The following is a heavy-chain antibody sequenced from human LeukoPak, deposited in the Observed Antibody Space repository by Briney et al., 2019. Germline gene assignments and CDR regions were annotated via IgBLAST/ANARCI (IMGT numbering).Heavy chain of an antibody. V-gene: IGHV3-30-3*01. Sequence: GGSLRLSCAASGFTFSSYAMHWVRQAPGKGLEWVAVISYDGSNKYYADSVKGRFTISRDNSKNTLYLQMNSLRAEDTAIYYCAKDRNDYSNYIDYWGQGTLVTVSS. D-gene: IGHD4-11*01. J-gene: IGHJ4*02. CDR1: GFTFSSYA. CDR3: AKDRNDYSNYIDY. CDR2: ISYDGSNK.